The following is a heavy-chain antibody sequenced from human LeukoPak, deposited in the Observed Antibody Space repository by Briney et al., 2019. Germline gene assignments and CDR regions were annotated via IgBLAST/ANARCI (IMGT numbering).Heavy chain of an antibody. J-gene: IGHJ5*02. Sequence: SETLSLTCTVSGGSISSSSYYWGWIRQPPGKGLEWNGSIYYSGSTYYNPSLKSRVTISVDTSKNQFSLKLSSVTAADTAVYYCARGKTIFGVVTNNWFDPWGQGTLVTVSS. CDR2: IYYSGST. V-gene: IGHV4-39*01. CDR1: GGSISSSSYY. CDR3: ARGKTIFGVVTNNWFDP. D-gene: IGHD3-3*01.